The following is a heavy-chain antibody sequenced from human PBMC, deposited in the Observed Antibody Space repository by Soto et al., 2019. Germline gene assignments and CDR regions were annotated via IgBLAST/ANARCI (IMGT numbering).Heavy chain of an antibody. CDR2: ISYDGSNK. D-gene: IGHD2-21*01. CDR1: GFTFSSYA. V-gene: IGHV3-30-3*01. J-gene: IGHJ6*02. CDR3: ARDGPLDGSGDLDV. Sequence: QVQLVESGGGVVQPGRSLRLSCAASGFTFSSYAMHWVRQAPGKGLEWVAVISYDGSNKYYADSVKGRFTISRDNSKNTLYLQMNSLRAEDTAVYYCARDGPLDGSGDLDVWGQGTTVTVAS.